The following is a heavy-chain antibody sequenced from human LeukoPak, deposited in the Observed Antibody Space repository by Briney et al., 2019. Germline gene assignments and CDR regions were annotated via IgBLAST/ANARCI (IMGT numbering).Heavy chain of an antibody. CDR3: HYYDRRRWCIDY. CDR1: GLTVSSNC. CDR2: IRYDGSNK. J-gene: IGHJ4*02. V-gene: IGHV3-30*02. Sequence: GGSLRLSCAASGLTVSSNCMSWVRQAPGKGLEWLAFIRYDGSNKYYADSVKGRFTISRDNSKNTLYLQMNSLRAEDTAVYYCHYYDRRRWCIDYWGQGTLVTVSS. D-gene: IGHD3-22*01.